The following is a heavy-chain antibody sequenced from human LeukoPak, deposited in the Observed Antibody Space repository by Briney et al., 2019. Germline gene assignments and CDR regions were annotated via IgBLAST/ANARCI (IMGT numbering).Heavy chain of an antibody. D-gene: IGHD2-2*01. J-gene: IGHJ4*02. CDR3: SRDHKYAFDN. Sequence: AGGSLRFSCAASGFPLSDYSMNWVRQAPGKGLEWISYVGIDSGNTNYADSVKARFTISGDNARNSVYLQMNSLRVEDSAVYFCSRDHKYAFDNWGQGTLVTVSS. CDR2: VGIDSGNT. V-gene: IGHV3-48*04. CDR1: GFPLSDYS.